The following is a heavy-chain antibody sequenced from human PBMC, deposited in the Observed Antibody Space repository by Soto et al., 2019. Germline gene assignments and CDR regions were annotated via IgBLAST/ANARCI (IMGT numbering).Heavy chain of an antibody. CDR1: GFTFDDYA. CDR2: ISWNSGSI. J-gene: IGHJ4*02. Sequence: EVQLVESGGGLVQPGRSLRRSCAASGFTFDDYAMHWVRQAPGKGLEWVSGISWNSGSIGYADSVKGRFTISRDNAKNSLYLQMNSLRAEDTALYYCAKDKSPYYDSSGLDYWGQGTLVTVSS. V-gene: IGHV3-9*01. CDR3: AKDKSPYYDSSGLDY. D-gene: IGHD3-22*01.